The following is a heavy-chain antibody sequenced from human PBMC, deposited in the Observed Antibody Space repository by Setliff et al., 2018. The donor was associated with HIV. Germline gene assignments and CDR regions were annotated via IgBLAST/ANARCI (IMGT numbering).Heavy chain of an antibody. CDR1: GYTFTSYD. V-gene: IGHV1-8*02. J-gene: IGHJ4*02. CDR3: ARWYGFHSSSSVLGF. D-gene: IGHD6-6*01. CDR2: MNPNSGNT. Sequence: ASVKVSCKASGYTFTSYDINWVRQATGQGLEWMGWMNPNSGNTGYAQKFQGRVSMTRDTSIGTAYMQLSGLRSEDTAVYYCARWYGFHSSSSVLGFWGQGTLVTVSS.